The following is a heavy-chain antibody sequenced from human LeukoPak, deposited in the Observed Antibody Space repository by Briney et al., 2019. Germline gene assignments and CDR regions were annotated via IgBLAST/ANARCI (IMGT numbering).Heavy chain of an antibody. CDR2: INHSGST. D-gene: IGHD3-16*01. Sequence: SETLSLTCAVYGGSFSGYYWSWIRQPPGKGLEWIGEINHSGSTNYNPSLKSRVTISVDTSKTQFSLKLSSVTAADTAVYYCAREFYDYVWGRNDYWGQGTLVTVSS. CDR3: AREFYDYVWGRNDY. V-gene: IGHV4-34*01. CDR1: GGSFSGYY. J-gene: IGHJ4*02.